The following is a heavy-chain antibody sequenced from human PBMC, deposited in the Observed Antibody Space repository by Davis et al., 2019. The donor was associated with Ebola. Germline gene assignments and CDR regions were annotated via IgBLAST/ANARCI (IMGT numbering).Heavy chain of an antibody. Sequence: AASVKVSCKASGYSFTDDGISWVRQAPGQGLEWMGWISTYNGNTNYAQKVQGRITMTTDTSTSTAYMELRSLRSDDTARYYCARDVRGITCPSEYWGQGTLVTVSS. J-gene: IGHJ4*02. CDR2: ISTYNGNT. CDR1: GYSFTDDG. V-gene: IGHV1-18*01. CDR3: ARDVRGITCPSEY. D-gene: IGHD2/OR15-2a*01.